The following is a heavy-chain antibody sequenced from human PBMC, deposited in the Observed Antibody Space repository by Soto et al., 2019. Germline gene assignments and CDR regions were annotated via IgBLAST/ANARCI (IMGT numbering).Heavy chain of an antibody. CDR2: IIPIFGTA. Sequence: QVQLVQSGAEVKKPGSSVKVSCKASGGTFSSNAISWVRHAPGQGLEWLGGIIPIFGTANYAQKFQGRVTITADESTSTAYMELSSLRSEDTAVYYCAGGILADSSQYYYYGMDVWGQGTTVTVSS. CDR1: GGTFSSNA. V-gene: IGHV1-69*01. CDR3: AGGILADSSQYYYYGMDV. D-gene: IGHD6-19*01. J-gene: IGHJ6*02.